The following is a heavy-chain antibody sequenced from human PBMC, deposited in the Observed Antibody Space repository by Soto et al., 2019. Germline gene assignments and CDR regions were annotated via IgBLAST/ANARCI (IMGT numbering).Heavy chain of an antibody. CDR2: ISSNGGST. Sequence: PGGSLRLSCSASGFTFSSYAMHWVRQAPGKGLEYVSAISSNGGSTYYADSVRGRFTISRDNSKNTLYLQMSSLRAEDTAVYYCVKESFSGSYHFGNAGYFQHWGQGTLVTVSS. J-gene: IGHJ1*01. V-gene: IGHV3-64D*06. CDR3: VKESFSGSYHFGNAGYFQH. D-gene: IGHD1-26*01. CDR1: GFTFSSYA.